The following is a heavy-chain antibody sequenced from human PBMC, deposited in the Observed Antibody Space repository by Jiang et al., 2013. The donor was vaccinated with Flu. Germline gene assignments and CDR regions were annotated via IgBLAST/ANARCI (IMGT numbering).Heavy chain of an antibody. CDR2: IIPIFGTA. J-gene: IGHJ3*02. Sequence: VQLVESGAEVKKPGSSVKVSCKASGGTFSSYAISWVRQAPGQGLEWMGGIIPIFGTANYAQKFQGRVTITADKSTSTAYMELSSLRSEDTAVYYCARGYYYGSGSFRRRAFDIWGQGTMVTVSS. CDR1: GGTFSSYA. CDR3: ARGYYYGSGSFRRRAFDI. D-gene: IGHD3-10*01. V-gene: IGHV1-69*06.